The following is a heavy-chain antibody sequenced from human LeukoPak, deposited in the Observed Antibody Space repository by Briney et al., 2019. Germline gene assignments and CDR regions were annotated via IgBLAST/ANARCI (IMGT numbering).Heavy chain of an antibody. J-gene: IGHJ3*02. V-gene: IGHV3-13*01. CDR3: AKDSLSSGTGGAFDI. CDR1: GFTFSSYD. D-gene: IGHD2-8*02. CDR2: IGTAGDT. Sequence: QPGGSLRLFCAASGFTFSSYDMHWVRQATGKGLEWVSAIGTAGDTYYPGSVKGRFTISRDNSKNTLYLQMNSLRAEDTAVYYCAKDSLSSGTGGAFDIWGQGTMVTVSS.